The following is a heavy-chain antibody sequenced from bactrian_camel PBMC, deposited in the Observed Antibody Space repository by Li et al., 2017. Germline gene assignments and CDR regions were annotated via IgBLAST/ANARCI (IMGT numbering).Heavy chain of an antibody. J-gene: IGHJ4*01. CDR3: VRDPFSSDSLTPRWY. D-gene: IGHD4*01. CDR2: ITSGYVT. V-gene: IGHV3S40*01. CDR1: GFTFSSYA. Sequence: VQLVESGGGLVQPGGSLRLSCAASGFTFSSYATNWVRQAPGKGLEWISDITSGYVTYYADSVKGRFTISRDNAKNTVYLQMNSLKPEDTAVYKCVRDPFSSDSLTPRWYWGQGTQVTVS.